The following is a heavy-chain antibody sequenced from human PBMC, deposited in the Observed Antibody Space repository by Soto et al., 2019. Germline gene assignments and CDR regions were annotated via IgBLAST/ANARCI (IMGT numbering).Heavy chain of an antibody. D-gene: IGHD5-12*01. Sequence: QVQLQESGPGLVKPSQTLSLTCTVSGGSISSGDYYWSWIRQPPGKGLEWIGYIYYSGSTYYNPSLKSRVTISVDTSKNQFSLKLSSVTAADTAVYYCARGGFGRAGGYDCLVWGQGTTVTVSS. CDR1: GGSISSGDYY. CDR2: IYYSGST. J-gene: IGHJ6*02. CDR3: ARGGFGRAGGYDCLV. V-gene: IGHV4-30-4*01.